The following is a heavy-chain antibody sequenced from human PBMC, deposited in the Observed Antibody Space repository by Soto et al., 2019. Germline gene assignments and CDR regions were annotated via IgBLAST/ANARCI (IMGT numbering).Heavy chain of an antibody. CDR3: ARGLPAVYYYYMDV. V-gene: IGHV3-66*01. CDR2: IYSGGST. D-gene: IGHD2-2*01. Sequence: GGSLRLSCAASGFTVSSNYMSWVRQAPGKGLEWVSVIYSGGSTYYADSVKGRFTISRDNSRNTLYLQMNSLRAEDTAVYYCARGLPAVYYYYMDVWXKGTKVTVSS. J-gene: IGHJ6*03. CDR1: GFTVSSNY.